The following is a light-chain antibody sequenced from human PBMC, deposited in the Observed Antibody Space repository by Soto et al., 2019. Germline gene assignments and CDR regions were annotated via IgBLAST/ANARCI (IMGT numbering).Light chain of an antibody. CDR3: QGHGRTFIT. CDR1: QSVDSTY. Sequence: EIVLTQSPGTLSLSPGERATLFCRASQSVDSTYLAWYQQKPGQAPRLLIYSASSRATGVPDRFSGSGSGRDLTLNISSRGPDSGAEYSCQGHGRTFITFGQGTRLEIK. J-gene: IGKJ5*01. V-gene: IGKV3-20*01. CDR2: SAS.